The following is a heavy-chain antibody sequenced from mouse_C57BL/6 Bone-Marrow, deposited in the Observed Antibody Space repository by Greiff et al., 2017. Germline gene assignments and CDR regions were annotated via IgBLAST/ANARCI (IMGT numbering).Heavy chain of an antibody. CDR3: ARGRLGNY. Sequence: VQLQQSGPELVKPGASVKISCKASGYPFPDYYINWVKQKPGQGLGWIGWIYPGSGNTKYNEKFKGKATVTVATSASTAYMQLSSLTSEDSAVYFCARGRLGNYWGQGTTLTVSS. CDR2: IYPGSGNT. CDR1: GYPFPDYY. D-gene: IGHD2-4*01. J-gene: IGHJ2*01. V-gene: IGHV1-84*01.